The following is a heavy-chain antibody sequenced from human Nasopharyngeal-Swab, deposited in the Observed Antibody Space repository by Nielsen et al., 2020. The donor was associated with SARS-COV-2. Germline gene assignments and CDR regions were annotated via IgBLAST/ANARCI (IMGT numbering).Heavy chain of an antibody. V-gene: IGHV1-3*01. CDR3: AFVSYDSSGYYYSY. Sequence: ASVQASCKASGCTFTSYAMHWVRQAPGQRLEWMGWINAGNGNTKYSQKFQGRVTITRDTYATTAYMELSSLRSEDTAVYYCAFVSYDSSGYYYSYWGQGTLVTVSS. CDR1: GCTFTSYA. CDR2: INAGNGNT. D-gene: IGHD3-22*01. J-gene: IGHJ4*02.